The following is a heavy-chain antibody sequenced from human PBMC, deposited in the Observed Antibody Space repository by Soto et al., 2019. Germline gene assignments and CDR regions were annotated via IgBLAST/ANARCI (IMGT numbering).Heavy chain of an antibody. J-gene: IGHJ6*02. CDR2: IYYSGST. D-gene: IGHD5-12*01. Sequence: SETLSLTCTVSGDPIRSYYWTWIRQPPGKGLELIGYIYYSGSTRYNPSLKSRVTISVDMSKNQFSLKLSSVIAADTAVYYCARAYGGFDNGLDVWGQGTAVTVSS. CDR1: GDPIRSYY. CDR3: ARAYGGFDNGLDV. V-gene: IGHV4-59*01.